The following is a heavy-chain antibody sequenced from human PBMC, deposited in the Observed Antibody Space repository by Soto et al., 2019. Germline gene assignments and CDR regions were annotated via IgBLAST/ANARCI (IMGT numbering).Heavy chain of an antibody. CDR2: IKNKANSYTT. CDR3: TPVRLGSRRSSDY. J-gene: IGHJ4*02. Sequence: EVQLVESGGGLVQPEGSLRLSCAASGFTFSDHYMDWVRQAPGKGLEWVGRIKNKANSYTTEYAAPVKGRFIISRDDSKNSEFLQMNRLKTDDTAVYYCTPVRLGSRRSSDYWGQGILVTVSS. V-gene: IGHV3-72*01. CDR1: GFTFSDHY. D-gene: IGHD6-19*01.